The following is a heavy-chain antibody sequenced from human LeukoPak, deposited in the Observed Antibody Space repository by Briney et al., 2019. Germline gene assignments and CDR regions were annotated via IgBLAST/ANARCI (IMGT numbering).Heavy chain of an antibody. CDR2: LYWNDDK. CDR3: AHVTNSIFRSGYPLFDY. Sequence: SGPTLVKPTQTLTLTCTFSGFSLSTSEVGVGWIRQPPGKALEWLALLYWNDDKRYSPSLKSRLTLSKDTSKNQVVLTMTNMDPVDTATYYCAHVTNSIFRSGYPLFDYWGQGTLVTVSS. CDR1: GFSLSTSEVG. V-gene: IGHV2-5*01. D-gene: IGHD3-3*01. J-gene: IGHJ4*02.